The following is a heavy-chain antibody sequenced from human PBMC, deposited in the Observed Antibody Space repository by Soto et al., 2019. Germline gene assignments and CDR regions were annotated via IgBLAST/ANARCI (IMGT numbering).Heavy chain of an antibody. V-gene: IGHV1-18*01. D-gene: IGHD2-2*01. CDR2: ISAYNGNT. J-gene: IGHJ4*02. CDR3: ARGFIPENY. Sequence: ASWTVSCRASGYTFTSYGISWVRQAPGQGLEWMGWISAYNGNTNYAQKFQGRVTFSIDTSTRTVFLELTSLKFDDAAVYYCARGFIPENYWGQGTRVTSPQ. CDR1: GYTFTSYG.